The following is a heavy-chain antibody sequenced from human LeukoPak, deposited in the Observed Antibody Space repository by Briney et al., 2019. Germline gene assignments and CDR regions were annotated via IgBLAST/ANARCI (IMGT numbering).Heavy chain of an antibody. J-gene: IGHJ4*02. Sequence: GGTLRLSCKVSGFTFSTYAMTWVRQVPGRGLEWLAFVTASSVTFYYAAFVRGRFTISRDNASHSLFLQINILTADHTAVYYCARSLSGYDPLSLFWGRGTLVSVSS. V-gene: IGHV3-48*03. CDR2: VTASSVTF. CDR3: ARSLSGYDPLSLF. D-gene: IGHD5-12*01. CDR1: GFTFSTYA.